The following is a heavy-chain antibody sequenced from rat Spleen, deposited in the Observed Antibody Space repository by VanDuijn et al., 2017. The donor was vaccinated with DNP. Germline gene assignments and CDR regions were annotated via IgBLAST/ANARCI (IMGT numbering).Heavy chain of an antibody. D-gene: IGHD1-1*01. CDR2: IRYDGGSI. Sequence: EVQLVESGGGLVQPGRSLKLSCAASGFTFSDYYMAWVRQAPTKGLEWVAYIRYDGGSIHYGDSVKGRFTIFRDNAKSTLSLQMNSLRSEDMATYYCARPMDYYSGGFAYWGQGTLVTVSS. J-gene: IGHJ3*01. V-gene: IGHV5-22*01. CDR1: GFTFSDYY. CDR3: ARPMDYYSGGFAY.